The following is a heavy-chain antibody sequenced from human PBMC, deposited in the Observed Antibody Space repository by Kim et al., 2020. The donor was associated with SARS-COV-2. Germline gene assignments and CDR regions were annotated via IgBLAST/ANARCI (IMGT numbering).Heavy chain of an antibody. CDR2: IIPIFGTA. CDR3: AREGEGYDHYYYYGMDV. Sequence: SVKVSCKASGGTFSSYAISWVRQAPGQGLEWMGGIIPIFGTANYAQKFQGRVTITADESTSTAYMELSSLRSEDTAVYYCAREGEGYDHYYYYGMDVWGQGTTVTVSS. D-gene: IGHD5-12*01. V-gene: IGHV1-69*13. CDR1: GGTFSSYA. J-gene: IGHJ6*02.